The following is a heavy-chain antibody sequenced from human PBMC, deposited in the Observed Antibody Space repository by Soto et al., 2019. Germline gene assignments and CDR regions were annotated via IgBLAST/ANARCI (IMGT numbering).Heavy chain of an antibody. Sequence: GGSLRLSCAASGFTFSSYAMHWVRQAPGKGLEYVSAISSNGGSTYYANSVKGRFTIYRDNSKNTLYLQMGSLRAEDMAVYYCARAGRCKGRADNYYGMDGWGQGTTVTVSS. CDR1: GFTFSSYA. D-gene: IGHD3-9*01. CDR2: ISSNGGST. J-gene: IGHJ6*02. CDR3: ARAGRCKGRADNYYGMDG. V-gene: IGHV3-64*01.